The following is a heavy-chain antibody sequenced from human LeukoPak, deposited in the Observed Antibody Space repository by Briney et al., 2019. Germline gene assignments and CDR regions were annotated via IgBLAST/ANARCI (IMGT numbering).Heavy chain of an antibody. D-gene: IGHD5-12*01. CDR3: ARVPGYSGYFYGMDV. V-gene: IGHV3-74*01. Sequence: GSLRLSCAASGFTFSGNWMHWVRQAPGKGLVWVSRLDSDASITNYADSVEGRFTISSDNAKNTPYLQMNSLTAEDTAVYYCARVPGYSGYFYGMDVWGQGTAVTVSS. J-gene: IGHJ6*02. CDR2: LDSDASIT. CDR1: GFTFSGNW.